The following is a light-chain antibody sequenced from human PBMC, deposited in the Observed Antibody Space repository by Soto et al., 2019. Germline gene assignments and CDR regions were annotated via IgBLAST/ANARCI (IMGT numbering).Light chain of an antibody. V-gene: IGKV3-15*01. CDR3: QQYNNWPPLT. Sequence: EIVMAQSPGTLSVSPGERVALSCRASQSVNSNIAWYQQKPGQTPRLLIYGASTRATGVPARFSGSGSGTEFTLTISSLQPEDVAVYYCQQYNNWPPLTFGGGTKVEIK. J-gene: IGKJ4*01. CDR1: QSVNSN. CDR2: GAS.